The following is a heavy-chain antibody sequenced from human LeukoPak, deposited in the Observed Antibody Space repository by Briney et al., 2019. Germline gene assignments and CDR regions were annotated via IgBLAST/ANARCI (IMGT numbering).Heavy chain of an antibody. Sequence: GGSLRLSCVGSGFIFGGYTMNWVRQAPGKGLEWLSYISPSGGNRFYADSVKGRFTISRDNAKNSVFLQMNDLRAGDTALYYCASRRSGWPNDAFDIWGQGTMVIVTS. CDR3: ASRRSGWPNDAFDI. CDR1: GFIFGGYT. J-gene: IGHJ3*02. V-gene: IGHV3-48*04. CDR2: ISPSGGNR. D-gene: IGHD6-19*01.